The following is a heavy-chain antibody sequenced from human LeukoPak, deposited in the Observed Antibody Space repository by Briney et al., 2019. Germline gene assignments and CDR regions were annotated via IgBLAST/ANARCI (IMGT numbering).Heavy chain of an antibody. Sequence: GGSLRLSCAASGFTFSNYWMSWVRQAPGKGLEWVANMKQDGREKYFVDSVKGRFTISRDNAKNSLYLQMNSLRAEDTAVYYCARGGGSGWYGLPFDYWGQGSLVTVSS. CDR1: GFTFSNYW. J-gene: IGHJ4*02. CDR2: MKQDGREK. CDR3: ARGGGSGWYGLPFDY. D-gene: IGHD6-13*01. V-gene: IGHV3-7*01.